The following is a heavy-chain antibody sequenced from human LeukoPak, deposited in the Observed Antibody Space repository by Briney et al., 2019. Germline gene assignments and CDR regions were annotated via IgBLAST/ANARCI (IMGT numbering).Heavy chain of an antibody. D-gene: IGHD6-19*01. CDR2: INPNSGGT. J-gene: IGHJ4*02. CDR3: ARDLGYSTGWHDS. Sequence: ASVKVSCKTSGYTFTAYYLHWVRQAPGQGLEWMGWINPNSGGTNYAQNFQGRVTMTRDTSISTAYMELRMLKSDDTAMYYCARDLGYSTGWHDSWGQGTLVTVSS. CDR1: GYTFTAYY. V-gene: IGHV1-2*02.